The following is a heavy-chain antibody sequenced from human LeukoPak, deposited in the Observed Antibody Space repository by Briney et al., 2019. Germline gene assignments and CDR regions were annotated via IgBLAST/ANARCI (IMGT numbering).Heavy chain of an antibody. D-gene: IGHD2-21*02. V-gene: IGHV1-8*01. CDR2: LNPKSGDT. Sequence: ASVKVSCKASGFTFRNYDINWVRQAPGQGLEWMGWLNPKSGDTGYAQKFQGRVAMTRNTSITTAYMEVSSLTSEDTAVYYCARGTALSSPLEYWGQGTLVTVSS. CDR3: ARGTALSSPLEY. J-gene: IGHJ4*02. CDR1: GFTFRNYD.